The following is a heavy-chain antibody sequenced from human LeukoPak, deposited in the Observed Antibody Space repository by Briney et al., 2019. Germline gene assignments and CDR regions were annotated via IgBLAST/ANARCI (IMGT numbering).Heavy chain of an antibody. CDR3: AKESRAYGYHY. V-gene: IGHV3-53*01. Sequence: GGSLRLSCAASGFTVSSNYMSWVRQAPGKGLEWVSVIYSGGSTYYADSVKGRFTISRDNSKNTLYLQMNSLRAEDTAVYYCAKESRAYGYHYWGQGTLVTVSS. J-gene: IGHJ4*02. CDR1: GFTVSSNY. CDR2: IYSGGST. D-gene: IGHD4-17*01.